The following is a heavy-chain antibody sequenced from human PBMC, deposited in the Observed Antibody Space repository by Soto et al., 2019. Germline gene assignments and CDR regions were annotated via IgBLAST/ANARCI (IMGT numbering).Heavy chain of an antibody. CDR3: AKATATGGGAFDI. CDR1: GFICSSYD. D-gene: IGHD2-8*02. Sequence: PGGSLRLSCAASGFICSSYDMSWVRQAPGKGLEWVSTILVDGRTFYVDSVKGWFTISRDSSQNTVYLQMNSLTAGDTALYYCAKATATGGGAFDICGQGTMVTVSS. V-gene: IGHV3-23*01. CDR2: ILVDGRT. J-gene: IGHJ3*02.